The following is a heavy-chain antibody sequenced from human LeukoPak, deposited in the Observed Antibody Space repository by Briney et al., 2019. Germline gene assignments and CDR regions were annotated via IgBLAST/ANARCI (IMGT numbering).Heavy chain of an antibody. D-gene: IGHD2-2*01. CDR3: ARDGGSSFGYFDY. Sequence: KLSETLSLTCTVSGGSTSSSSHYWGWIRQPPGKGLEWIGSIYYGGSTYYNPSLKSRVTISVDTSKNQFSLKLSSVTAADTAVYYCARDGGSSFGYFDYWGQGTLVTVSS. V-gene: IGHV4-39*07. CDR1: GGSTSSSSHY. J-gene: IGHJ4*02. CDR2: IYYGGST.